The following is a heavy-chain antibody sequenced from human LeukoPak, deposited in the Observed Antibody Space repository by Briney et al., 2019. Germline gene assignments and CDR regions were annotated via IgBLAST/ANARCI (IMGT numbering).Heavy chain of an antibody. V-gene: IGHV1-2*02. CDR3: ARARGIAAAGVTQYFQH. D-gene: IGHD6-13*01. Sequence: ASVKVSCKASGYTFTGYYMHWVRQAPGQGLEWMGWINPNSGGTIYAQKFQGRVTMTRDTSISTAYMELSRLRSDDTAVYYCARARGIAAAGVTQYFQHWGQGTLVTVSS. CDR1: GYTFTGYY. CDR2: INPNSGGT. J-gene: IGHJ1*01.